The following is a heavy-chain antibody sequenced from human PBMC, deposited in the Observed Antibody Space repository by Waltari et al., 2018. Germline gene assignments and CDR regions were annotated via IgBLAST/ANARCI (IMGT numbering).Heavy chain of an antibody. CDR2: INPNSGGT. J-gene: IGHJ6*03. CDR1: GYTFTGYY. V-gene: IGHV1-2*06. CDR3: ARVPPHIVVVPAPLDYYYYMDV. Sequence: QVQLVQSGAEVKKPGASVKVSCKASGYTFTGYYMHWVRQAPGQGLEWMGRINPNSGGTNYAQKFQGRVTMTRDTSISTAYMELSRLRSDDTAVYYCARVPPHIVVVPAPLDYYYYMDVWGKGTTVTVSS. D-gene: IGHD2-2*01.